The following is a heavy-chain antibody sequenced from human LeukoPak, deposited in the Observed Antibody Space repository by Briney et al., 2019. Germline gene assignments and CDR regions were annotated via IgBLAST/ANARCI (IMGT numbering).Heavy chain of an antibody. CDR2: IYYSGRT. CDR3: ARGGYCSNGECYPKRGYGMDV. D-gene: IGHD2-8*01. V-gene: IGHV4-59*01. CDR1: GGSISSYQ. J-gene: IGHJ6*02. Sequence: SETLSLTCTVSGGSISSYQWSWIRQPPGKGLEWIGYIYYSGRTNYNPSLKSRVTISVDTSKNQFSLKLSSVTAADTAVYYCARGGYCSNGECYPKRGYGMDVWGQGTTVTVSS.